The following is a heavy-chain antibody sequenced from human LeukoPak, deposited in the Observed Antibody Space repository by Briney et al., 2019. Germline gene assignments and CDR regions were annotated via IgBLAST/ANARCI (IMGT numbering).Heavy chain of an antibody. D-gene: IGHD6-13*01. CDR1: GGSISSYY. Sequence: PSETLSLTCTVSGGSISSYYWSWIRQPAGKGLEWIGRIYTSGSTNYNPSLKSRVTMSVDTSKNQFSLKLSSVTAADTAVYYCARVSAPYSSSFNWGIVPSWFDPWGQGTLVTVSS. V-gene: IGHV4-4*07. J-gene: IGHJ5*02. CDR3: ARVSAPYSSSFNWGIVPSWFDP. CDR2: IYTSGST.